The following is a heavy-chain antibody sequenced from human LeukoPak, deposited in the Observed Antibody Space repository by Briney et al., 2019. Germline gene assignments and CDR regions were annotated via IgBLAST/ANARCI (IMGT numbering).Heavy chain of an antibody. CDR3: ARGDPSYYGSGHYYYGMDV. J-gene: IGHJ6*02. V-gene: IGHV4-34*01. D-gene: IGHD3-10*01. CDR1: GGSFSGYY. Sequence: PSETLSLTCAVYGGSFSGYYWSWIRQPPGKGLEWIGEINHGGSTNYNPSLKSRVTISVDTSKNQFSLKLSSVTAADTAVYYCARGDPSYYGSGHYYYGMDVRGQGTTVTVSS. CDR2: INHGGST.